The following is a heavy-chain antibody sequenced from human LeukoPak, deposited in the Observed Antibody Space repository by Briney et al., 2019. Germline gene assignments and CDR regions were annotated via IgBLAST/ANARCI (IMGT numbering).Heavy chain of an antibody. CDR2: ISGSGGST. D-gene: IGHD3-22*01. J-gene: IGHJ4*02. V-gene: IGHV3-23*01. CDR1: GFTFSSYG. Sequence: GGSLRLSCAASGFTFSSYGMSWVRQAPGKGLEWVSAISGSGGSTYYADSVKGRFTISRGNSKNTLYLQMNSLRAEDTAVYYCAKGHDSSGYYFDYWGQGTLVTVSS. CDR3: AKGHDSSGYYFDY.